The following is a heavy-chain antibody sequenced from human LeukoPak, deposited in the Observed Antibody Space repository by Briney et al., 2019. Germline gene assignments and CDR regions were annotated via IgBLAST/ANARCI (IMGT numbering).Heavy chain of an antibody. J-gene: IGHJ4*02. CDR1: GXAFSSYA. D-gene: IGHD3-10*01. CDR2: ISRRDDYT. CDR3: ANDYRSGSFHDF. V-gene: IGHV3-23*01. Sequence: QPGGSLRLSRAASGXAFSSYAVSWVRQPPGKGLELVSVISRRDDYTYYADSVKGRFTISRDNSKNTLYLQMNTLRAEDTAVYYCANDYRSGSFHDFWGQGTLVTVSS.